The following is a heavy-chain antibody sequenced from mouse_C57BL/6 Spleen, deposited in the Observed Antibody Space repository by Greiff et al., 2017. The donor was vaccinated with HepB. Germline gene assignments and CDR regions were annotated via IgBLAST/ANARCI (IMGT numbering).Heavy chain of an antibody. D-gene: IGHD1-1*01. CDR3: AMPPPGSSYGAY. J-gene: IGHJ3*01. CDR1: GFTFSDYG. Sequence: EVKLMESGGGLVKPGGSLKLSCAASGFTFSDYGMHWVRQAPEKGLEWVAYISSGSSTIYYADTVKGRFTISRDNAKNTLFLQMTSLRSEDTAMYYCAMPPPGSSYGAYWGQGTLVTVSA. V-gene: IGHV5-17*01. CDR2: ISSGSSTI.